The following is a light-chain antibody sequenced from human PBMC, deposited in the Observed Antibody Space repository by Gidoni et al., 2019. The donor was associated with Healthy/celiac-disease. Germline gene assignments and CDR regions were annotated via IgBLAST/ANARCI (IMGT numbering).Light chain of an antibody. CDR1: QSVSSN. J-gene: IGKJ1*01. V-gene: IGKV3-15*01. CDR2: GAS. CDR3: QQDNNWPRT. Sequence: EIVMTQSPDTLSVSPGERATLSCRASQSVSSNLAWYQQKPGQAPRLLIYGASTRATGIPARFSCSGSGTEFTLTISSLQSEDFAGYYCQQDNNWPRTFGQGTKVESK.